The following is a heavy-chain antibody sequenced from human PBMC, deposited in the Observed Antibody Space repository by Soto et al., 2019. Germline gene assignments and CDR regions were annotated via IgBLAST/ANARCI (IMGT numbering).Heavy chain of an antibody. J-gene: IGHJ5*02. Sequence: QVQLQESGPGLVKPSQTLSLTCTVSCGSISTGGYYWNWIRQHPGKGLEWIGYFYYSGSTYYNPSLKSRVTISVNTSNNQSSLKLSSLTAADTAVYYCARSVFPWGQGTLVTVSS. CDR2: FYYSGST. CDR3: ARSVFP. V-gene: IGHV4-31*03. CDR1: CGSISTGGYY.